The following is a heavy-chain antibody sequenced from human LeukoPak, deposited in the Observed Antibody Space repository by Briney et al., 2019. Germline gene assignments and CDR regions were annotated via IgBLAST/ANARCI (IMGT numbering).Heavy chain of an antibody. CDR2: ISSSGSTI. J-gene: IGHJ4*02. D-gene: IGHD4-17*01. CDR3: ARLDYGVIPYHY. V-gene: IGHV3-48*03. CDR1: GFTFSSYE. Sequence: GGSLRLSCAASGFTFSSYEMNWVRQAPGKGLEWVSYISSSGSTIYYADSVKGRFTISRDNAKNSLYLQMNSLRAEDTAVYYCARLDYGVIPYHYWGQGTLVTVSS.